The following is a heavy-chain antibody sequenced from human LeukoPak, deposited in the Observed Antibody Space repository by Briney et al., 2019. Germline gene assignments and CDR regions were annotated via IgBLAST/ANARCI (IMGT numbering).Heavy chain of an antibody. D-gene: IGHD2-15*01. V-gene: IGHV4-39*01. CDR1: GFIVSSNY. Sequence: GSLRLSCAVSGFIVSSNYMTWIRQPPGKGLEWIGSIYYSGSTYYNPSLKSRVTIPVDTSKNQFSLKLSSVTAADTAVYYCARRDTPTIFDYWGQGTLVTVSS. J-gene: IGHJ4*02. CDR3: ARRDTPTIFDY. CDR2: IYYSGST.